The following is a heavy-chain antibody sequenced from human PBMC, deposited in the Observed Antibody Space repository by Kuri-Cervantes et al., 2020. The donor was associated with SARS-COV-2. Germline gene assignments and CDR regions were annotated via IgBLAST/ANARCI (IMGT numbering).Heavy chain of an antibody. CDR2: ISYDGSNK. CDR3: TTAIPHYYYYDSSGYYH. CDR1: GFTFSSYA. J-gene: IGHJ4*02. D-gene: IGHD3-22*01. V-gene: IGHV3-30*07. Sequence: GESLKISCAASGFTFSSYAMHWVRQAPGKGLEWVAVISYDGSNKYYADSVKGRFTISRDNSKNTLYLQMNSLKTEDTAVYYCTTAIPHYYYYDSSGYYHWGQGTLVTVSS.